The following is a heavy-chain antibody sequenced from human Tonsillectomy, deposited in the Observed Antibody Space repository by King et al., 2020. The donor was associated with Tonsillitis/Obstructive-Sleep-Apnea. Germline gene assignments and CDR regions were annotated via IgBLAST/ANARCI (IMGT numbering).Heavy chain of an antibody. CDR1: GDSISSSTYY. D-gene: IGHD4-17*01. J-gene: IGHJ4*02. Sequence: QLQESGPGLVKPSETLSLTCTVSGDSISSSTYYWGWIRQPPGKGLEWIGSFYSSGSTYYNPSLKSRVTISVDSSKNHFSLQLHSVTAADTAVYFCATVTRGIDYWGQGTPVTVSS. CDR2: FYSSGST. V-gene: IGHV4-39*02. CDR3: ATVTRGIDY.